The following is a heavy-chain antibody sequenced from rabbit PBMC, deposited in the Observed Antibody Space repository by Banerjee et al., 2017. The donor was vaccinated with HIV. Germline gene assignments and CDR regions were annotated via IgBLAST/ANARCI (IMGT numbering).Heavy chain of an antibody. J-gene: IGHJ4*01. D-gene: IGHD7-1*01. V-gene: IGHV1S40*01. CDR2: INTSSGNT. CDR3: ARDLAAVTGWNFGL. Sequence: QSLEESGGDLVKPEGSLTLTCKASGFDFSGNALCWFRQAPGKGLEWIGCINTSSGNTVYASWAKGRFTISKASWTTVTLQMTSLTAADTASYFCARDLAAVTGWNFGLWGQGTLVTVS. CDR1: GFDFSGNA.